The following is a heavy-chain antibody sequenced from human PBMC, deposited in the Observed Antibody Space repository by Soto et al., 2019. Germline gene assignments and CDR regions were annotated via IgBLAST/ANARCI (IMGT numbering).Heavy chain of an antibody. CDR2: MNPNSGYT. J-gene: IGHJ6*02. V-gene: IGHV1-8*01. D-gene: IGHD6-19*01. Sequence: QVQLVQSGAEVKKPVASVKVSCTFTSYDINWVRQAAGQGLEWMAWMNPNSGYTRYAQKFQGRVTMTRDTSKFTAYMELSNLRSEDTAVYYCARGPGSSDWRFSYYYMDVWDQGTTVTVSS. CDR1: FTSYD. CDR3: ARGPGSSDWRFSYYYMDV.